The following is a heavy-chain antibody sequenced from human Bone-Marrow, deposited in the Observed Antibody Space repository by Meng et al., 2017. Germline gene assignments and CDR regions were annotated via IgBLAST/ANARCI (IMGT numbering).Heavy chain of an antibody. J-gene: IGHJ4*02. CDR2: MNPNSGNT. V-gene: IGHV1-8*01. D-gene: IGHD3-22*01. Sequence: VQLVQSGAEVKKPGAAVKVSCKASGNTFTSYAINWVRQATGQGVEWMGWMNPNSGNTGYAQKFQGRVTMTRNTSISTAYMELSSLRSEDTAVYYCARGYDSSGYYYKYGGQGTLVTVSS. CDR1: GNTFTSYA. CDR3: ARGYDSSGYYYKY.